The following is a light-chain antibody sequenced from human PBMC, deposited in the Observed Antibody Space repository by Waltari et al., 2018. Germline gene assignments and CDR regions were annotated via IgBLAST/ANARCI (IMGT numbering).Light chain of an antibody. V-gene: IGKV3-20*01. Sequence: EIVLTQSPASLSLSPGDRATVSCRASQRVGRTLPWYQQRPGQAPRLLIYDASSRATGIPDRFSGSGSGTDFSRDISRLEPEDFAVYYCQKYGTRPATFGQGTKVEVK. CDR1: QRVGRT. J-gene: IGKJ1*01. CDR3: QKYGTRPAT. CDR2: DAS.